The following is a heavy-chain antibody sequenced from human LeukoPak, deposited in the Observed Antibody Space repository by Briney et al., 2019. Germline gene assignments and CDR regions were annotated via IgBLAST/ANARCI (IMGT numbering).Heavy chain of an antibody. D-gene: IGHD2-2*01. J-gene: IGHJ3*02. CDR3: ARDSPKRYQLIREYAFDI. Sequence: ASVKVSCKASGYTFTSYGISWVRQAPGQGLEWMGWISAYNGNTNYAQKLQGRVTMTTDTSTSTAYMELRSLRSDDTAVYYCARDSPKRYQLIREYAFDIWGQGTMVTVSS. CDR2: ISAYNGNT. V-gene: IGHV1-18*01. CDR1: GYTFTSYG.